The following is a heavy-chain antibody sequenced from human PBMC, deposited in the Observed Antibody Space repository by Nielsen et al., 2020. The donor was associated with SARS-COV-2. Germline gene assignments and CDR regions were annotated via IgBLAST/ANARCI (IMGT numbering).Heavy chain of an antibody. J-gene: IGHJ3*02. CDR1: GFTFDDYA. CDR2: ISWNSGSI. V-gene: IGHV3-9*01. Sequence: GGSLRLSCAASGFTFDDYAMHWVRQAPGKGLEWVSGISWNSGSIGYADSVKGRFTISRDNAKNSLYLQMNSLRAEDTALYYCAKSVGEGDGGPGYSSGWYSDDAFDIWGQGTMVTVSS. CDR3: AKSVGEGDGGPGYSSGWYSDDAFDI. D-gene: IGHD6-19*01.